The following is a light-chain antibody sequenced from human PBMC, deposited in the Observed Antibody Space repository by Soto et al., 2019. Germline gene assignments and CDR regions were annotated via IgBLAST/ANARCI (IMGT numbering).Light chain of an antibody. CDR3: HHYGRSPWT. J-gene: IGKJ1*01. CDR1: QDLGTTY. CDR2: GAS. V-gene: IGKV3-20*01. Sequence: EIVLTQSPGTLSLSPGERDNLSCRASQDLGTTYLAWYQHKPGQAPRVLIYGASNRATGIPDRFSGSGSGTDFTLNISRLAPEDFAVYYCHHYGRSPWTFGQGTNVDVK.